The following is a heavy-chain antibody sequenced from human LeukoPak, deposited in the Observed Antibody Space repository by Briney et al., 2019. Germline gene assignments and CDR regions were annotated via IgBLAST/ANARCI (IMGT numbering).Heavy chain of an antibody. CDR3: ARAGSGSAIDY. CDR1: GGSFSGYY. Sequence: SETLSLTCAVYGGSFSGYYWSWIRQPPGKGLEWIGEINHSGSTHYNPSLKSRVTISVDTSKNQFSLKLSSVTAADTAVYYCARAGSGSAIDYWGQGTLVTVSS. D-gene: IGHD3-10*01. V-gene: IGHV4-34*01. CDR2: INHSGST. J-gene: IGHJ4*02.